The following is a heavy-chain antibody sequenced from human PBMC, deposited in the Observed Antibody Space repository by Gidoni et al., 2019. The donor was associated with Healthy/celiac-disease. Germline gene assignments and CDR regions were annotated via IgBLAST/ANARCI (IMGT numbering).Heavy chain of an antibody. D-gene: IGHD3-10*01. Sequence: QVQLVQSGAEVKKPASSVKVSCNASGGPFSSYAISWVRQAPGQGLEWMGGIIPIFGTANYAQKFQGRVTITADKSTSTAYMELSSLRSEDTAVYYCARVTAYGSGSQTPIRYYYYYMDVWGKGTTVTVSS. CDR2: IIPIFGTA. V-gene: IGHV1-69*06. CDR3: ARVTAYGSGSQTPIRYYYYYMDV. J-gene: IGHJ6*03. CDR1: GGPFSSYA.